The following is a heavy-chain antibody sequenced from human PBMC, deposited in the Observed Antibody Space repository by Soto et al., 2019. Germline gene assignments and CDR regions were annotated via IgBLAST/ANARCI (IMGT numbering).Heavy chain of an antibody. CDR3: ARAPFPYSSGWYPSYYFDY. J-gene: IGHJ4*02. CDR1: GFTFSDYY. V-gene: IGHV3-11*01. CDR2: ISSSGSTI. D-gene: IGHD6-19*01. Sequence: GSLRLPCAASGFTFSDYYMSWIRQAPGKGLEWVSYISSSGSTIYYADSVKGRFTISRDNAKNSLYLQMNSLRAEDTAVYYCARAPFPYSSGWYPSYYFDYWGQGTLVTVSS.